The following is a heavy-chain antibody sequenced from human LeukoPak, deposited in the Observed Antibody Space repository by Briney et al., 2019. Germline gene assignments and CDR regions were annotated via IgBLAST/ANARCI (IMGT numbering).Heavy chain of an antibody. CDR1: GGSISSSSYY. CDR2: IYYSGST. Sequence: PSETLSLTCTVSGGSISSSSYYWGWHRQPPGKGLEWIGSIYYSGSTYYNPSLMSRVTISVDTSKNQFSLKLSSVAAADTAVYYCARRGLSPPIDYWGQGTLVTVSS. J-gene: IGHJ4*02. CDR3: ARRGLSPPIDY. V-gene: IGHV4-39*01. D-gene: IGHD3-16*01.